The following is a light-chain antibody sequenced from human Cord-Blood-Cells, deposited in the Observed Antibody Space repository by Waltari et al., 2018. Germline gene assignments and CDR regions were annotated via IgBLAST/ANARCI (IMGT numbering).Light chain of an antibody. V-gene: IGKV1-33*01. CDR3: QQYDNLPFT. CDR2: DAS. CDR1: QDTSNY. J-gene: IGKJ3*01. Sequence: EIQLTKSPSPLYASVGARVTITCQASQDTSNYLNWYQQKPGKAPKLLIYDASNLETGVPSRFSGSGSGTDFTFAISSLQPEDIATYYCQQYDNLPFTFGPGTKVDIK.